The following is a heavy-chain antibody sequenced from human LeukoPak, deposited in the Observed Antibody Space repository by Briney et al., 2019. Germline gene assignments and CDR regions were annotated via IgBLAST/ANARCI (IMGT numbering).Heavy chain of an antibody. J-gene: IGHJ4*02. Sequence: GGSLRLSCAASGFTFSSFAMSWVRQAPGKGLEWVSAISGSGGSTDYADSVKGRFIISRDNSKNTVYLQMNSLRAEDTAVHYCAKHQSYYYDSSGYRYFDYWGQGTLVTVSS. D-gene: IGHD3-22*01. V-gene: IGHV3-23*01. CDR3: AKHQSYYYDSSGYRYFDY. CDR1: GFTFSSFA. CDR2: ISGSGGST.